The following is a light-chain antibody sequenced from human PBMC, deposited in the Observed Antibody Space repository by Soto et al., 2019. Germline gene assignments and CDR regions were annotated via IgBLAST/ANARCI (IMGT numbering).Light chain of an antibody. CDR3: HQSYNTPYT. CDR2: AAS. CDR1: QSISSS. Sequence: DIQMTQSPSSLSASVGGRVTITCRASQSISSSLNWYQQKPGKAPNLLIYAASILQGGVPSRFSGSGSGTDFTLTISSLHLEDFAVYYCHQSYNTPYTIGQGTTLEIK. J-gene: IGKJ2*01. V-gene: IGKV1-39*01.